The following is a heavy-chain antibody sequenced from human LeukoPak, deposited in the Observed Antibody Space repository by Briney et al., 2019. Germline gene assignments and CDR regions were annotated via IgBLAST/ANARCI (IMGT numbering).Heavy chain of an antibody. CDR2: IYSSGST. J-gene: IGHJ6*03. CDR1: GGSINSGTYY. V-gene: IGHV4-61*02. CDR3: ARTTEGGYTYGYFYYYYMDV. Sequence: SETLSLTCTVSGGSINSGTYYWGWIRQPAGKGLEWIGRIYSSGSTNYNPSLKSRVTISVDTSKNQFSLKLTSVTAADTAVYYCARTTEGGYTYGYFYYYYMDVWGKGTTVTISS. D-gene: IGHD5-18*01.